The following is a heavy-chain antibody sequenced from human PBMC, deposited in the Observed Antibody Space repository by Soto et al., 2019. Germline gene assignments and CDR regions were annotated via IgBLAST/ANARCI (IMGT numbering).Heavy chain of an antibody. CDR2: ISSDSNSI. J-gene: IGHJ4*02. CDR1: GFTFRTHS. D-gene: IGHD6-19*01. CDR3: ARDFAGWSRDY. Sequence: EVQLVESGGGLVKPGGSLRLSCAASGFTFRTHSMNWVRLAPGKGLEWLSLISSDSNSIYYADSVEGRFTISRDNAKNSLYLEMNSLKTDDTAVYYCARDFAGWSRDYWGQGTLVTVSS. V-gene: IGHV3-21*01.